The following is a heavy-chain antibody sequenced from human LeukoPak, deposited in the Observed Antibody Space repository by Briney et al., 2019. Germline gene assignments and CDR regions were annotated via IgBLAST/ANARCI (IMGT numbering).Heavy chain of an antibody. Sequence: ASVKVSCKASGYTFTSYAMHWVRQAPGQRLEWIGWINAGNGNTKYSQKFQGRVTITRDTSASTAYMELSSLRSEDTAVYYCARGLTAAGTRGVHWGQGTLVTVSS. D-gene: IGHD6-13*01. CDR1: GYTFTSYA. CDR3: ARGLTAAGTRGVH. V-gene: IGHV1-3*01. CDR2: INAGNGNT. J-gene: IGHJ4*02.